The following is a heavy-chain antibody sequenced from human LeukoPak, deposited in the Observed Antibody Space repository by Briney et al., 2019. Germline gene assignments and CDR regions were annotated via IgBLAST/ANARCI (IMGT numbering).Heavy chain of an antibody. J-gene: IGHJ4*02. CDR1: GFTFSSYA. Sequence: GGSLRLSCAASGFTFSSYAMSWVRQAPGKGLEWVSAISGSGGSTYYADSVKGRFTISRDNSKNTLYLQMNSLRAEDTAVYYCARGQAEITMVRGVDYWGQGTLVTVSS. V-gene: IGHV3-23*01. D-gene: IGHD3-10*01. CDR3: ARGQAEITMVRGVDY. CDR2: ISGSGGST.